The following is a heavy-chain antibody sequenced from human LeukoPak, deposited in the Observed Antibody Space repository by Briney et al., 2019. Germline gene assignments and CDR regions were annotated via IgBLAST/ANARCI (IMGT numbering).Heavy chain of an antibody. J-gene: IGHJ4*02. V-gene: IGHV4-59*11. D-gene: IGHD3-10*01. CDR2: IYYTGST. Sequence: SETLSLTCTVSGGSISPLYWSWIRQPPGKGLEFIGYIYYTGSTNFNPSLKSRGALSVDTSKNQISLKLNSVTAADTAVYYCARGGVAAKYYFDFWGQGTLVTVSS. CDR3: ARGGVAAKYYFDF. CDR1: GGSISPLY.